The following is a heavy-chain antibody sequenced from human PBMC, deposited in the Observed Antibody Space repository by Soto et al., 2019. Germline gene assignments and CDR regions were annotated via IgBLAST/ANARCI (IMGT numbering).Heavy chain of an antibody. CDR1: GLTFSNYA. CDR3: ASRNYYDTHGYYYFYYFDY. Sequence: EVQLLESGGALVQPGGSLRLSCAASGLTFSNYAMSWVRQAPGKGLEWVSGISDSGSGHSTYYADSVKGRFTISRDNSKNTLYLQMNSLRAEDTAVYYCASRNYYDTHGYYYFYYFDYWGQGTLVTVSS. D-gene: IGHD3-22*01. J-gene: IGHJ4*02. V-gene: IGHV3-23*01. CDR2: ISDSGSGHST.